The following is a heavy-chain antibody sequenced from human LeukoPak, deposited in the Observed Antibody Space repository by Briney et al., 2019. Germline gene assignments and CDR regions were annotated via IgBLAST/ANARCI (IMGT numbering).Heavy chain of an antibody. CDR2: ISWNSGGI. CDR1: GFTFDDYA. D-gene: IGHD5-18*01. Sequence: SLRLSCAASGFTFDDYAMHWVRQAPGKGLEWVSGISWNSGGIGYADSVKGRFTISRDNAKNSLYLQMNSLRAEDVALYFCAKDIGYSYGYGLDYWGQGTLVTVSS. V-gene: IGHV3-9*03. J-gene: IGHJ4*02. CDR3: AKDIGYSYGYGLDY.